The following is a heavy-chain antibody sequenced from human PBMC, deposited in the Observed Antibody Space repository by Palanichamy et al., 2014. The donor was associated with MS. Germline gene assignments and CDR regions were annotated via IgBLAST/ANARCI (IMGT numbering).Heavy chain of an antibody. CDR1: GYIFTGYY. V-gene: IGHV1-2*02. D-gene: IGHD5-18*01. Sequence: QVHLVQSGAEVKKPGASVKVSCKTSGYIFTGYYMHWVRQAPGQGLEWMGWIDRSSGDANYAQKFRGRVTMTRDTSISTAHMELSRLRSDDTAVYYCARRGSHGYDYWGQGTLVTVSS. CDR3: ARRGSHGYDY. CDR2: IDRSSGDA. J-gene: IGHJ4*02.